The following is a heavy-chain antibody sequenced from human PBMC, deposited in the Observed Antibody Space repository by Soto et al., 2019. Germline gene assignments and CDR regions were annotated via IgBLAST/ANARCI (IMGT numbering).Heavy chain of an antibody. V-gene: IGHV1-2*02. CDR2: INPNSGGT. CDR1: GYTFTGYY. Sequence: ASVKVSCKASGYTFTGYYMHWVRQAPAQGLEWMGWINPNSGGTNYAQKFQGRVTMTRDTSITTAYMELSRLRSDDTAVYYCARDHYSSSSLYYYYYGMDVWGQGTTVTVSS. D-gene: IGHD6-6*01. J-gene: IGHJ6*02. CDR3: ARDHYSSSSLYYYYYGMDV.